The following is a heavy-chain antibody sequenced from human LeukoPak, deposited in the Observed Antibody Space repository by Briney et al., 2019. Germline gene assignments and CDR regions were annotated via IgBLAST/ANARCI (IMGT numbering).Heavy chain of an antibody. D-gene: IGHD3-3*01. CDR3: ASFANAFDI. V-gene: IGHV3-48*04. Sequence: PGGSLRLSCAASGFTFSSYAMSWVRQAPGKGLEWVSYISSSGSTIYYADSVKGRFTISRDNAKNSLYLQMNSLRAEDTAVYYCASFANAFDIWGQGTMVTVSS. CDR1: GFTFSSYA. CDR2: ISSSGSTI. J-gene: IGHJ3*02.